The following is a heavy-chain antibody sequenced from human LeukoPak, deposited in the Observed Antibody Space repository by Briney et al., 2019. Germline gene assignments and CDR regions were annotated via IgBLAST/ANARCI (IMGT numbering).Heavy chain of an antibody. V-gene: IGHV1-2*02. CDR1: GYTFTGYY. CDR3: ARILMGATDAFDI. CDR2: INPYSGDT. Sequence: ASLKVSCKTSGYTFTGYYIHWVRQAPGQGLEWMGWINPYSGDTNYAQKFQGRVTMTRDTSISTAYMDLSSLRSDDTAVYYCARILMGATDAFDIWGQGTMVTVSS. D-gene: IGHD1-26*01. J-gene: IGHJ3*02.